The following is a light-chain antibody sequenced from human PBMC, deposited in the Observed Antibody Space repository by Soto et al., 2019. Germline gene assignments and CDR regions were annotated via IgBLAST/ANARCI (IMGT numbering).Light chain of an antibody. CDR1: SSDVGGYNY. CDR2: DVS. Sequence: QSALTQPASVSGSPGQSITISCTGTSSDVGGYNYVSWYQQHPGKAPKLMIYDVSNRPSGVSNRFSGSKSGNTASLTIFGLQAEDEADYYCSSYTSSTKVFGGGTKVTVL. J-gene: IGLJ2*01. V-gene: IGLV2-14*01. CDR3: SSYTSSTKV.